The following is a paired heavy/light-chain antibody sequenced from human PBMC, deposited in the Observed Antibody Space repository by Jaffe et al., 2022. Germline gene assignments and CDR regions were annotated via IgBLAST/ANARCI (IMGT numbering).Heavy chain of an antibody. CDR2: ISGSGGST. J-gene: IGHJ4*02. Sequence: EVQLLESGGGLVQPGGSLRLSCAASGFTFSSYAMSWVRQAPGKGLEWVSAISGSGGSTYYADSVKGRFTISRDNSKNTLYLQMNSLRAEDTAVYYCATYRIWSPLITMVQPFDYWGQGTLVTVSS. CDR3: ATYRIWSPLITMVQPFDY. D-gene: IGHD3-10*01. V-gene: IGHV3-23*01. CDR1: GFTFSSYA.
Light chain of an antibody. CDR3: QQSYSTPQWT. CDR2: AAS. J-gene: IGKJ1*01. Sequence: DIQMTQSPSSLSASVGDRVTITCRASQSISSYLNWYQQKPGKAPKLLIYAASSLQSGVPSRFSGSGSGTDFTLTISSLQPEDFATYYCQQSYSTPQWTFGQGTKVEIK. CDR1: QSISSY. V-gene: IGKV1-39*01.